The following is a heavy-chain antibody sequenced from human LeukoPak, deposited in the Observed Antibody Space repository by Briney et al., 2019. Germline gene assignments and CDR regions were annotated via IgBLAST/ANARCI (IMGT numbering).Heavy chain of an antibody. Sequence: SETLSLTCTVSGGSISSSSYYWGWIRQPPGKGLEWIGSIYYSGSTYYNPSLKSRVTISVDTSENQFSLKLSSVTAADTAVYYCARSPPYCSSTSCHPDAFDIWGQGTMVTVSS. CDR3: ARSPPYCSSTSCHPDAFDI. V-gene: IGHV4-39*01. J-gene: IGHJ3*02. D-gene: IGHD2-2*01. CDR2: IYYSGST. CDR1: GGSISSSSYY.